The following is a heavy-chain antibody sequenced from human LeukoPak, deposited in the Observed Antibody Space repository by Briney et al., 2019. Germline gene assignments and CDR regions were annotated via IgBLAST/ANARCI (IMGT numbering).Heavy chain of an antibody. V-gene: IGHV3-30*18. CDR3: AKAPHYSDSSGYFDY. CDR1: GFTFSNYG. CDR2: ISYDGRNK. Sequence: GGSLRLSCAASGFTFSNYGIHWVRQAPGKGLEWVAAISYDGRNKLYPDSVKGRFTISRDNSKNTLYLQMNSLRPEDTAVYYCAKAPHYSDSSGYFDYWGQGTLVTVSS. J-gene: IGHJ4*02. D-gene: IGHD3-22*01.